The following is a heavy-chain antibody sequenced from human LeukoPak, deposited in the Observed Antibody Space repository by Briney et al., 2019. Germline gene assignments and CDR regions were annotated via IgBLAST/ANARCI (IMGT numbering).Heavy chain of an antibody. CDR2: INLSGST. Sequence: PSETLSLTCTVSGGSLSSYYWSWLRQPPGKGLEGIGEINLSGSTKYNPSLKSRVTISVDTSKNQFSLKLSSVTAADTAVYYCARVRSGYSSSWYPITWGQGTLVTVSS. V-gene: IGHV4-34*01. D-gene: IGHD6-13*01. CDR1: GGSLSSYY. J-gene: IGHJ5*02. CDR3: ARVRSGYSSSWYPIT.